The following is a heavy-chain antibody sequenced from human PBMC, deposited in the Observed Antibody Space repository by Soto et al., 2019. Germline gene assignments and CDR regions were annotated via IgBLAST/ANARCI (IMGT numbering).Heavy chain of an antibody. J-gene: IGHJ6*02. CDR2: ISGSGGST. CDR1: GFTFSSYA. CDR3: ASTMVRGVIAYYYYGMDV. Sequence: GGSLRLSCAASGFTFSSYAMSWVRQAPGKGLEWVSAISGSGGSTYYADSVKGRFTISRDNSKNTLYLQMNSLRAEDTAVYYWASTMVRGVIAYYYYGMDVWGQGTTVTVSS. D-gene: IGHD3-10*01. V-gene: IGHV3-23*01.